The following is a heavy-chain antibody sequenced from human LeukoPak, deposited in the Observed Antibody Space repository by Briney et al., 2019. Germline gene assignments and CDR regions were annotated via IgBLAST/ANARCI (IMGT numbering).Heavy chain of an antibody. V-gene: IGHV1-58*01. D-gene: IGHD2-15*01. CDR3: ARCTGGGSCYGVRY. CDR1: GFTFTSSA. Sequence: SVKVSCKASGFTFTSSAVQWVRQARGQRLEWIGWIVVGSGNTNYAQKFQERVTITRDMSTSTAYMELRSLRSDDTAVYYCARCTGGGSCYGVRYWGQGTLVTVSS. J-gene: IGHJ4*02. CDR2: IVVGSGNT.